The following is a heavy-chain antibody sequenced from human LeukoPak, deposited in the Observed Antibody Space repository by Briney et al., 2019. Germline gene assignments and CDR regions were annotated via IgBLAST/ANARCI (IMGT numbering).Heavy chain of an antibody. CDR2: ISWNSGSI. J-gene: IGHJ6*03. V-gene: IGHV3-9*01. D-gene: IGHD6-13*01. CDR3: AKEVVAAAGTHYYYYMDV. Sequence: GRSLRLSCATSGFTFDDYAMHWVRQAPGKGLEWVSGISWNSGSIGYADSVKGRFTISRDNGKNSLYLQMNSLRAEDTALYYCAKEVVAAAGTHYYYYMDVWGKGTTVTVSS. CDR1: GFTFDDYA.